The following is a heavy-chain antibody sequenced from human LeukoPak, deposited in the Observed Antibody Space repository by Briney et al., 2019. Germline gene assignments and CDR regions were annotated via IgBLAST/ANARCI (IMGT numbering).Heavy chain of an antibody. V-gene: IGHV3-43*01. Sequence: GGSLRLSCAASGFTFDDYTMHWVRQAPGKGLEWVSLISWDGGSTYYADSVKGRFTISRDNSKNSLYLQMNSLRTEDTALYYCAKAANRVGATSEYFQHWGQGTLVTVSS. CDR3: AKAANRVGATSEYFQH. J-gene: IGHJ1*01. D-gene: IGHD1-26*01. CDR1: GFTFDDYT. CDR2: ISWDGGST.